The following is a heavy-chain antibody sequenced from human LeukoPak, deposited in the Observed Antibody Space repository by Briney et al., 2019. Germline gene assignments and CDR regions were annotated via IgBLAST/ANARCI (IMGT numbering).Heavy chain of an antibody. CDR1: GGTFSSYA. J-gene: IGHJ5*02. Sequence: SVKVSCKASGGTFSSYAISWVRQAPGQGLEWMGGIIPIFGTANYAQTFQGRVTITADESTSTAYMELSSLRSEDTAVYYCARGGYSRNWFDPWGQGTLVTVSS. CDR2: IIPIFGTA. V-gene: IGHV1-69*13. CDR3: ARGGYSRNWFDP. D-gene: IGHD6-13*01.